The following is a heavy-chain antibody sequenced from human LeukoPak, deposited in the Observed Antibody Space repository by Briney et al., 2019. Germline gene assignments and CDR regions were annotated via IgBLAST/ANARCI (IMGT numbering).Heavy chain of an antibody. CDR2: INSDGTT. V-gene: IGHV3-74*01. CDR1: GFTFSSYW. CDR3: ARDGSLPDY. Sequence: GGSLRLSCAASGFTFSSYWMHWVRHVPGKGLVWVSRINSDGTTSYADSVKGRFTISRNNAKNTLYLQMNNLSVEDTAVYYCARDGSLPDYWGQGTLVTVSS. J-gene: IGHJ4*02.